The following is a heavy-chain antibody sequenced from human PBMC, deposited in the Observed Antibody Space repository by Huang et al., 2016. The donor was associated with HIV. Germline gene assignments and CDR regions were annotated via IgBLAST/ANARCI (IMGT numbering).Heavy chain of an antibody. CDR2: ISNDGNNM. CDR1: GFDFSSYA. Sequence: QVQLGESGGGVVQPEKSLRLSCEASGFDFSSYAMNWVRQAPGKVPQWVAVISNDGNNMYYSDSVKGRFIISRDNSKTTLYLQMNSVRGEDTAIYYCARGGILGTSWYRPFDYWGQGTLVTVSS. CDR3: ARGGILGTSWYRPFDY. D-gene: IGHD6-13*01. V-gene: IGHV3-30-3*01. J-gene: IGHJ4*02.